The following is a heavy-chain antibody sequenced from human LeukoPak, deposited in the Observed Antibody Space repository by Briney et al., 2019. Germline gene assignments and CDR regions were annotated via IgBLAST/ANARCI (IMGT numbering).Heavy chain of an antibody. CDR3: ARGLWFGVPGAFDI. Sequence: PSETLSLTCTVSGDSSSYYYWSWIRQSPGKGLDGIGYINYSGITNYNPSLKSRATMSVDTSKNQLSLKVTSVTAADTAVYYCARGLWFGVPGAFDIWGQGTMVTVSS. CDR2: INYSGIT. V-gene: IGHV4-59*01. CDR1: GDSSSYYY. J-gene: IGHJ3*02. D-gene: IGHD3-10*01.